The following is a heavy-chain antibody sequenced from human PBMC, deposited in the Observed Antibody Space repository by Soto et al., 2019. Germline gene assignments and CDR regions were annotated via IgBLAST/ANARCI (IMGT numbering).Heavy chain of an antibody. J-gene: IGHJ4*02. CDR1: GFTFSSYA. CDR3: ARGRGSGSFYKLDY. V-gene: IGHV3-23*01. CDR2: ISGSGGST. D-gene: IGHD1-26*01. Sequence: PGGSLRLSCAASGFTFSSYAMSWVRQAPGKGLEWVSTISGSGGSTYYADSVKGRFTISRDNSKNTVYLQMNSLRVEDTAVYYCARGRGSGSFYKLDYWGQGTLVTVSS.